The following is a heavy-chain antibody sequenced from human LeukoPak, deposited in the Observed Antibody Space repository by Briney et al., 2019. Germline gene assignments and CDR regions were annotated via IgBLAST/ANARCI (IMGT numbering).Heavy chain of an antibody. CDR1: GFSFSSFW. J-gene: IGHJ4*02. Sequence: GGSLRLSCAASGFSFSSFWMQWVRHAPGKGLVWVSRIHRNGSYTNYADSVKGRFTISRDNAKNTLYLQMNSLRADDTAVYFCATSPVAGFEWGQGTLVSVSS. V-gene: IGHV3-74*01. D-gene: IGHD6-19*01. CDR3: ATSPVAGFE. CDR2: IHRNGSYT.